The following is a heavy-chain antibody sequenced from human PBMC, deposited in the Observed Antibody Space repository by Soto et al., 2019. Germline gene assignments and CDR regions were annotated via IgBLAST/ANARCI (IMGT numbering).Heavy chain of an antibody. V-gene: IGHV3-48*01. CDR3: ARPYYDSSGYQEYYFDY. Sequence: GGSLRLSCAASGFTFSSYSMNWVRQAPGKGLEWVSYISSSSSTIYYADSVKGRFTISRDNAKNSLYLQMNSLRAEDTAVYYCARPYYDSSGYQEYYFDYWGQGTLVTVSS. J-gene: IGHJ4*02. CDR2: ISSSSSTI. CDR1: GFTFSSYS. D-gene: IGHD3-22*01.